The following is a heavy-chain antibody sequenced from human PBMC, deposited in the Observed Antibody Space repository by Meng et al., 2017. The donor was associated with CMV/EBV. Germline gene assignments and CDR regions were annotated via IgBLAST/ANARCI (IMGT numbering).Heavy chain of an antibody. CDR1: GYTFTSYY. CDR3: ARAFPRSSGSHYLSPFFDY. V-gene: IGHV1-46*01. Sequence: ASVKVSCKASGYTFTSYYMHWVRQAPGQGLEWMGIINPSGGSTSYAQKFQGRVTMTRDTSTSTVYMELSSLRSEDTAVYYCARAFPRSSGSHYLSPFFDYWGQGTLVTVSS. J-gene: IGHJ4*02. D-gene: IGHD1-26*01. CDR2: INPSGGST.